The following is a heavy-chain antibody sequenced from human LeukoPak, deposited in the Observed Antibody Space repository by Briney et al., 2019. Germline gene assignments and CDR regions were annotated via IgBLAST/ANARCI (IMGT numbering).Heavy chain of an antibody. CDR3: AIQLLYGSGSYSDYGMDV. V-gene: IGHV1-18*01. D-gene: IGHD3-10*01. J-gene: IGHJ6*02. CDR1: GYTFTSYG. Sequence: ASVKVSCKASGYTFTSYGISWVRQAPGQGLEWMGWISAYNGNTNYAQKLQGRVTMTTDTSTSTAYMELRSLRSDDTAVYYCAIQLLYGSGSYSDYGMDVWGQGTTVTVSS. CDR2: ISAYNGNT.